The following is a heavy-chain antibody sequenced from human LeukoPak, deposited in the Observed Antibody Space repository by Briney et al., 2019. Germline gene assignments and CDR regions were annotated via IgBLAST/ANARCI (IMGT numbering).Heavy chain of an antibody. Sequence: GGSLRLSCAASGFTFSDYNMRWIRQSPGKGLEWVSSISRSGSTKYYADSVKGRFTISRDNAKNSLFLQMNSLRAEDTAVYYCAKDRVDGSGSQFDSWGQGSLVTVSS. J-gene: IGHJ4*02. V-gene: IGHV3-11*01. CDR2: ISRSGSTK. CDR1: GFTFSDYN. CDR3: AKDRVDGSGSQFDS. D-gene: IGHD3-10*01.